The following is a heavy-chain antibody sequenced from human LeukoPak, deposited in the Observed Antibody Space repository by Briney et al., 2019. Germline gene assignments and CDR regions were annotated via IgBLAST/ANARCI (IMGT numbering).Heavy chain of an antibody. D-gene: IGHD1-14*01. V-gene: IGHV3-7*01. CDR2: IIPNGSGQ. CDR1: GFTFTDYW. CDR3: ARHRSHGLDI. J-gene: IGHJ3*02. Sequence: GGSLRLSCEASGFTFTDYWMTWVRQAPGQGLEWMANIIPNGSGQSYVDYVKGRFTISRDNAKNSVSLQMHGLRVEDTAVYYCARHRSHGLDIWGHGTMVTVSS.